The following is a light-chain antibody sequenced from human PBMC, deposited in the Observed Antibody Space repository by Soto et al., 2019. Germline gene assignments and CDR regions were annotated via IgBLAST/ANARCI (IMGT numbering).Light chain of an antibody. J-gene: IGKJ4*01. CDR3: QQYLQWPLT. CDR2: GS. CDR1: QSISNN. V-gene: IGKV3D-15*01. Sequence: DILMTQSPAPLSVSLGATATLSCRASQSISNNVAWYHQRPGQAPRPLIFGSSRAAGIPPRFSGVGSGTDFTLTISGLQSGDFGVYVCQQYLQWPLTFGGGTKVEVK.